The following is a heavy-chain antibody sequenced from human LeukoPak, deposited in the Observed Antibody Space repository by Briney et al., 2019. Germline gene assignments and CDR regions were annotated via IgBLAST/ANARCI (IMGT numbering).Heavy chain of an antibody. CDR2: INPNSGGT. Sequence: GASVKVSCKASGYTFTGYYMHWVRQAPGQGLEWMGWINPNSGGTNYAQKFQGRVTMIRDTSISTAYMELSRLRSDDTAAYYCAREESGSYPPADYWGQGTLVTVSS. V-gene: IGHV1-2*02. CDR1: GYTFTGYY. CDR3: AREESGSYPPADY. J-gene: IGHJ4*02. D-gene: IGHD1-26*01.